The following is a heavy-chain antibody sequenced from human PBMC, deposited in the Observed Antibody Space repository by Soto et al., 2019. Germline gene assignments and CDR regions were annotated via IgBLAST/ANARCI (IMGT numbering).Heavy chain of an antibody. CDR2: ISWNSGSI. Sequence: PGGSLRLSCAASGFSFDDYAMHWVRLAPGKGLEWVSGISWNSGSIGYADSVKGRFTISRDNAKNSLYLQMSSLRAEDTALYYCAKGRLNYYGMDVWGQGTTVTVSS. J-gene: IGHJ6*02. CDR1: GFSFDDYA. CDR3: AKGRLNYYGMDV. V-gene: IGHV3-9*01.